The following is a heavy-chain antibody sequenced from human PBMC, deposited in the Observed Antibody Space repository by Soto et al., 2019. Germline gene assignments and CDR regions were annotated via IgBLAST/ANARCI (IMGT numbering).Heavy chain of an antibody. CDR1: GGSISSVGHY. V-gene: IGHV4-31*03. Sequence: GGASETLSLTCSVSGGSISSVGHYWTWIRQQPGKGLEWIGYIYYSGSTDYNPSLKSRVTISVDRSKNQFSLNLSSVTAADTAIYYCARESGGYDSSTRYGLDVWGQGTTVTVSS. D-gene: IGHD6-25*01. CDR3: ARESGGYDSSTRYGLDV. J-gene: IGHJ6*02. CDR2: IYYSGST.